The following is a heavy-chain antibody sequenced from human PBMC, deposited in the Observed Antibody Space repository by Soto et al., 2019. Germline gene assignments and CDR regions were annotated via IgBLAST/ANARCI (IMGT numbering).Heavy chain of an antibody. D-gene: IGHD3-22*01. CDR3: ARDWRFDGGGYRIEN. CDR2: ISGHKGNT. Sequence: ASVKVSCKASGYTFTSYGISWMRQAPGQGLEWMGWISGHKGNTKYAQKVQGRVTMTTDTSTSTAYMELRSLRSDDTAVYYCARDWRFDGGGYRIENWGQGTLVTVSS. J-gene: IGHJ4*02. CDR1: GYTFTSYG. V-gene: IGHV1-18*04.